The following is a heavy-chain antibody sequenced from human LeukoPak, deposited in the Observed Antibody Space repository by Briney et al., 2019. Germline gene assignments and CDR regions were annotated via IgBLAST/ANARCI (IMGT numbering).Heavy chain of an antibody. CDR3: AREKPELDY. V-gene: IGHV3-48*03. Sequence: GGSLRLSCAASGFTFSSYEMNWGRQAPGKGLEWVSYISSSGSTIYYADSVKGRFTISRGNAKNSLYLQMKSLRVEDTAVYYCAREKPELDYWGQGTLVTVSS. CDR2: ISSSGSTI. CDR1: GFTFSSYE. J-gene: IGHJ4*02.